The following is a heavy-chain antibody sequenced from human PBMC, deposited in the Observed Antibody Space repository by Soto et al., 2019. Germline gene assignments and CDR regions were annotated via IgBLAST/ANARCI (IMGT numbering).Heavy chain of an antibody. CDR1: GGSISSGGYY. CDR3: ARSIGYSGYDLVHYGMDV. J-gene: IGHJ6*02. D-gene: IGHD5-12*01. V-gene: IGHV4-31*03. Sequence: QVQLQESGPGLVKPSQTLSLTCTVSGGSISSGGYYWSWIRQHPGKGLEWIGYIYYSESTYYNPSFKSRVTKSVDTSKHQLSLKLSSVTAADTAGYYCARSIGYSGYDLVHYGMDVWGQGTTVTVSS. CDR2: IYYSEST.